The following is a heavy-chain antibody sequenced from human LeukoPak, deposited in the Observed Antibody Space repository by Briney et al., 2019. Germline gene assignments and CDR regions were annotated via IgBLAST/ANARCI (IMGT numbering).Heavy chain of an antibody. CDR2: ISSSSSYI. CDR3: ARSGYYDSSGYSVY. Sequence: GGSLRLSCAASGFTLSSYAMNWVRQAPGKGLEWVSFISSSSSYIYYADSLKGRFTISRDNAKNSLYLQMNSLRAEDTALYYCARSGYYDSSGYSVYWGQGTLVTVSS. D-gene: IGHD3-22*01. V-gene: IGHV3-21*04. J-gene: IGHJ4*02. CDR1: GFTLSSYA.